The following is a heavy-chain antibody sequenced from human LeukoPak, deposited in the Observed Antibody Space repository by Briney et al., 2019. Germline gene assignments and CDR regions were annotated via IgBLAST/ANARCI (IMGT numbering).Heavy chain of an antibody. V-gene: IGHV3-49*04. J-gene: IGHJ4*02. CDR1: GFTFGDYA. CDR3: ARANCVNGVCYHFDY. D-gene: IGHD2-8*01. CDR2: IRKKGFGGTT. Sequence: GRSLRLSCTASGFTFGDYAMSWVRQAPGKGLEWVGFIRKKGFGGTTEYAASVKGRLTISRDDSNSIAYLQMNSLKTEDTAVYYCARANCVNGVCYHFDYWGQGTLVIVSA.